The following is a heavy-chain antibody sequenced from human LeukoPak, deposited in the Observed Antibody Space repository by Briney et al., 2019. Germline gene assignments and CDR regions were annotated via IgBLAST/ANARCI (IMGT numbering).Heavy chain of an antibody. CDR2: ISSSSSYI. V-gene: IGHV3-21*01. D-gene: IGHD3-9*01. Sequence: GGSLRLSCAASGFTFSSYSMNWVRQAPGKGLEWVSSISSSSSYIYYADSVKGRFTISRDNAKNSLYLQMNSLRAEDTAVYYCAREAYYDILTGYTPFDAFDIWDQGTMVTVSS. J-gene: IGHJ3*02. CDR1: GFTFSSYS. CDR3: AREAYYDILTGYTPFDAFDI.